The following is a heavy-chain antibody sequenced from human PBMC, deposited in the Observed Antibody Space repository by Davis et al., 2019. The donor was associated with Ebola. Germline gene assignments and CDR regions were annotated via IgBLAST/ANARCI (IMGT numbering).Heavy chain of an antibody. CDR3: ARGGYSSGWYLGPEGFVGFDY. CDR2: IIPILGIA. J-gene: IGHJ4*02. CDR1: GGTFSSYA. D-gene: IGHD6-19*01. Sequence: SVKVSCKASGGTFSSYAISWVRQAPGQGLEWMGGIIPILGIANYAQKFQGRVTITADKSTSTAYMELSSLRSEDTAVYYCARGGYSSGWYLGPEGFVGFDYWGQGTLVTVSS. V-gene: IGHV1-69*10.